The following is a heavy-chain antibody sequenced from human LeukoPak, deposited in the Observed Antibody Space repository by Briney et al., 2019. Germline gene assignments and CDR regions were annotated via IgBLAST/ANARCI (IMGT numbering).Heavy chain of an antibody. CDR1: SYSFNRYG. CDR3: ARSGRGTYYYFDL. Sequence: VASVKVSCKASSYSFNRYGISWVRQAPGQGLEWMGWISGYNGNTNYAQKFLGRVSMTADTSMSTAYMELRSLTSDDTAVYYCARSGRGTYYYFDLWGQGTLVTVSS. V-gene: IGHV1-18*01. J-gene: IGHJ4*02. D-gene: IGHD5-12*01. CDR2: ISGYNGNT.